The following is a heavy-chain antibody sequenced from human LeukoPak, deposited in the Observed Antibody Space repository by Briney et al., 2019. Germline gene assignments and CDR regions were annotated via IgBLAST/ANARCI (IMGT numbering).Heavy chain of an antibody. CDR3: ARDAQRGFDYSNSLKY. CDR2: IWSDGTNT. J-gene: IGHJ4*02. CDR1: GFTFNHYG. V-gene: IGHV3-33*01. Sequence: QAGRSLRLSCAAAGFTFNHYGMHWVRQAPGKGLEWVSFIWSDGTNTYYADSVKGRFTISRVDYEKTVYLQMNSLRPEDTGVYYCARDAQRGFDYSNSLKYWGQGTPVTVSA. D-gene: IGHD4-11*01.